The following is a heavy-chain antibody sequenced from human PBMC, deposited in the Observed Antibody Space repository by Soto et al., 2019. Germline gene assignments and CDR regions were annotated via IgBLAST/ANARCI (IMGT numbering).Heavy chain of an antibody. CDR2: ISSSSSYI. D-gene: IGHD2-2*01. V-gene: IGHV3-21*01. J-gene: IGHJ6*02. Sequence: EVQLVESGGGLVKPGGSLRLSCAASGFTFSSYSMNWVRQAPGKGLEWVSSISSSSSYIYYADSVKGRFTISRDNAKNSLYLQRNSLRAEETAVYYCARDFCSSTSCYLYYYYGMDVWGQGTTVTVSS. CDR3: ARDFCSSTSCYLYYYYGMDV. CDR1: GFTFSSYS.